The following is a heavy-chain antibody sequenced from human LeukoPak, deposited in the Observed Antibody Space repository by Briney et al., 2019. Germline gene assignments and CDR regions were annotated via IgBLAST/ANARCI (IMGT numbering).Heavy chain of an antibody. V-gene: IGHV3-21*01. D-gene: IGHD3-3*01. CDR3: ARDPEHYDFRSGYWRPEYYFDY. J-gene: IGHJ4*02. Sequence: GGSLRLSCAASGFTFSSYSMNWVRQAPGKGLEWVSSISSSSSYIYYADSVKGRFTISRDNAKNSLYLQMNSLRAEDTAVYYCARDPEHYDFRSGYWRPEYYFDYWGQGTLVTVSS. CDR2: ISSSSSYI. CDR1: GFTFSSYS.